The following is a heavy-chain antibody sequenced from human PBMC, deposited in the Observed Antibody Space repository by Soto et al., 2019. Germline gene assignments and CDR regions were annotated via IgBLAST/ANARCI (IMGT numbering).Heavy chain of an antibody. V-gene: IGHV4-4*02. Sequence: SETLSLTCAVSGGSVSSGNWWSWVRQPPGKGLEWIGEIYHSGSTNYNPSLKSRVTISVDKSKNQFSLKLSSVTAADTAVYYCARVGNYYDSSGYYVFDYWGQGTLVTVS. D-gene: IGHD3-22*01. CDR2: IYHSGST. J-gene: IGHJ4*02. CDR3: ARVGNYYDSSGYYVFDY. CDR1: GGSVSSGNW.